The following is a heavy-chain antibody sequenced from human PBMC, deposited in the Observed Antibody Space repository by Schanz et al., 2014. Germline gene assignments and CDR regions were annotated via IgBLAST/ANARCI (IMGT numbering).Heavy chain of an antibody. CDR1: GGSISSGGYS. CDR3: YGMDV. V-gene: IGHV4-30-4*07. Sequence: QVHLQESGPGLVKPSETLSLTCAVSGGSISSGGYSWSWIRQPPGKGLEWIGYIFFRGSTYYNPSLKSRVTISIDTSKNQFSLRRTSVTAADTAVYYCYGMDVWGQGTTVTVSS. J-gene: IGHJ6*02. CDR2: IFFRGST.